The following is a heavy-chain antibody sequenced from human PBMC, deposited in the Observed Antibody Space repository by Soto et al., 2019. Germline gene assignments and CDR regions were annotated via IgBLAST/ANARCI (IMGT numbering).Heavy chain of an antibody. CDR3: ARDKEGYDFWSGPYDASDI. J-gene: IGHJ3*02. Sequence: GGSLRLSCAASGFTFSDYYMSWIRQAPGKGLEWVSYISSSGSTIYYADSVKGRFTISRDNAKNSLYLQMNSLRAEDTAVYYCARDKEGYDFWSGPYDASDIWGQGTMVTLSS. V-gene: IGHV3-11*01. CDR1: GFTFSDYY. D-gene: IGHD3-3*01. CDR2: ISSSGSTI.